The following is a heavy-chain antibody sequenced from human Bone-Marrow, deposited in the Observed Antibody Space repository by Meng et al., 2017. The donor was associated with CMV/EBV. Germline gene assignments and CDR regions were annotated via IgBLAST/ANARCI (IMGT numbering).Heavy chain of an antibody. Sequence: GGSLRLSCTASGFIFRSYGMHWVRQAPGKGLEWVAFIRYDGNNEYYGDSMKGRFTISRDNSKNTLYLQMNSLRAEDTAVYYCAKDRVGATGYWGQGTLVTVSS. CDR3: AKDRVGATGY. CDR2: IRYDGNNE. CDR1: GFIFRSYG. J-gene: IGHJ4*02. V-gene: IGHV3-30*02. D-gene: IGHD1-26*01.